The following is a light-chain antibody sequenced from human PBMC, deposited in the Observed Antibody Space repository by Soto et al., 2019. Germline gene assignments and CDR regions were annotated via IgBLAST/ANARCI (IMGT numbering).Light chain of an antibody. Sequence: QSALTQPPSASGSPGQSVTISCTGTSSDVGGYNYVSWYQQHPGKAPKLMIYEVTKRPSGVPDRFSGSKSGNTASLTVSGVEAEDEAGYYCAAYAGSFVVFGGGTKLTVL. CDR1: SSDVGGYNY. J-gene: IGLJ2*01. CDR2: EVT. CDR3: AAYAGSFVV. V-gene: IGLV2-8*01.